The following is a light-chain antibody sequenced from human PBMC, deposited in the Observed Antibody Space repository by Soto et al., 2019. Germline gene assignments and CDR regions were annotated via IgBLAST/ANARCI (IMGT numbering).Light chain of an antibody. J-gene: IGKJ3*01. CDR2: AAS. CDR1: QSISSY. Sequence: DIQMTQSPSSLSASVGDRVTITCRASQSISSYLNWYQQKPGKAPKLLIYAASSLQSGVPSRFSGSGSGTDFTLTISSLPPEDFATYYCQQSYSTFTFGPGTKVDIK. CDR3: QQSYSTFT. V-gene: IGKV1-39*01.